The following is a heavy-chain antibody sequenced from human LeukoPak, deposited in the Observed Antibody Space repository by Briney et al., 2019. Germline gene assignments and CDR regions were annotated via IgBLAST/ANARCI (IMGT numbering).Heavy chain of an antibody. CDR3: ARHATGSEVGSFDY. CDR2: IYPGDSDT. CDR1: GSSFTSYW. V-gene: IGHV5-51*01. D-gene: IGHD5-12*01. J-gene: IGHJ4*02. Sequence: PGGSLEISCQGSGSSFTSYWIGWVRQLPGKGLEWMGIIYPGDSDTRYSPSFQGQVTISADKSISTAYLQWSSLKASDTAMYYCARHATGSEVGSFDYWGQGTLVTVSS.